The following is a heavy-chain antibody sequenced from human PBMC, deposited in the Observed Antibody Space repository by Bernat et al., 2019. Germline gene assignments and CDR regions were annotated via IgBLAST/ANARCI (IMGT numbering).Heavy chain of an antibody. CDR2: ISGTGGTT. V-gene: IGHV3-23*01. Sequence: EVPLLESGGGLVQPGGSLRLSCAASGFTFNNYAMSWVRQAPGKGLEWVSAISGTGGTTYYGDSVKGRFTISRDNFRNTLYLQMNSLRAGDTAVYYCAKDSKGQYCSSTSCQRDYYYYYMDVWGKGTTVTVSS. J-gene: IGHJ6*03. D-gene: IGHD2-2*01. CDR1: GFTFNNYA. CDR3: AKDSKGQYCSSTSCQRDYYYYYMDV.